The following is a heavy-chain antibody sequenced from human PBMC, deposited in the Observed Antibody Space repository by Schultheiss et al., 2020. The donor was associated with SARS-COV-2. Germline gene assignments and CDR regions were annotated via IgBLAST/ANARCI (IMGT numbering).Heavy chain of an antibody. D-gene: IGHD6-6*01. CDR2: INHSGST. CDR3: ARLWAGSIAARHYYYYGMDV. V-gene: IGHV4-34*01. J-gene: IGHJ6*02. Sequence: SQTLSLTCAVYGGSFSGYYWSWIRQPPGKGLEWIGEINHSGSTNYNPSLKSRVTISVDTSKNQFSLKLSSVTAADTAVYYCARLWAGSIAARHYYYYGMDVWGQGTTVTVSS. CDR1: GGSFSGYY.